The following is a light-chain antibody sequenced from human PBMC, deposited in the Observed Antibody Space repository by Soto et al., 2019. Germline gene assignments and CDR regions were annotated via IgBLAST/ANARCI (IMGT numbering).Light chain of an antibody. Sequence: QSVLTQPASVSGSPGQSITISCTGTSSDVGGYDYVSWYQLHPDKAPKLMVFEVNNRPSGVSYRFSGSKSGNTASLTISGLQAEDEADYFCSSYSVSTAYLFGTGTKVTAL. CDR3: SSYSVSTAYL. CDR2: EVN. CDR1: SSDVGGYDY. V-gene: IGLV2-14*01. J-gene: IGLJ1*01.